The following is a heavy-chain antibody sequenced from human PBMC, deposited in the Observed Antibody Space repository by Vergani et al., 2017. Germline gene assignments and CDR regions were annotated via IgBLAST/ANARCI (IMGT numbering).Heavy chain of an antibody. Sequence: EVQLLESGGGLVQPGGSLRLSCAASGFTFSSYAMSWVRQVPGKGLEWVSGISGSGGNTYYANSVKGRFTISRDNSKNTLYLQMNSLRAEDTAVYYCARVGGYGNYMDVWGKGTTVTVSS. CDR3: ARVGGYGNYMDV. D-gene: IGHD5-12*01. CDR1: GFTFSSYA. V-gene: IGHV3-23*01. J-gene: IGHJ6*03. CDR2: ISGSGGNT.